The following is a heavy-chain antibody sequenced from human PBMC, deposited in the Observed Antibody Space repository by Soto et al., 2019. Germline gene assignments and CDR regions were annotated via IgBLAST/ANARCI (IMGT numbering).Heavy chain of an antibody. D-gene: IGHD3-3*01. CDR1: GYTFTGYY. CDR3: ARDNGSETIFGVVIFDY. V-gene: IGHV1-2*04. CDR2: INPNSGGT. J-gene: IGHJ4*02. Sequence: ASVKVSCKASGYTFTGYYMHWVRQAPGQGLEWMGWINPNSGGTNYAQKFQGWVTMTRDTSISTAYMELSRLRSDDTAVYYCARDNGSETIFGVVIFDYWGQGTLVTVSS.